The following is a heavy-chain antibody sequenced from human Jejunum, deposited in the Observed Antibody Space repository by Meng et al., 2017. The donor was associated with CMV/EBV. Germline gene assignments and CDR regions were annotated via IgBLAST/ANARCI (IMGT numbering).Heavy chain of an antibody. Sequence: YWGWIRQPPGKALEWIGSIYYTGSTYYNPSLESRAAISVDTSKNQFSLNLRSLTAADTAVYYCARHRAYYDFWSGHYTNDYFDYWGQGTLVTVSS. D-gene: IGHD3-3*01. V-gene: IGHV4-39*01. CDR2: IYYTGST. CDR1: Y. CDR3: ARHRAYYDFWSGHYTNDYFDY. J-gene: IGHJ4*02.